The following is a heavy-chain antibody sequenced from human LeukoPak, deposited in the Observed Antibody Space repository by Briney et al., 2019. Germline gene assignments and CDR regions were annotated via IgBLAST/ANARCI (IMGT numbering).Heavy chain of an antibody. CDR2: FTGSTGYT. J-gene: IGHJ3*02. V-gene: IGHV3-21*01. D-gene: IGHD3-22*01. Sequence: GGSLRLSCAASGFTFSSYTMNWVRQAPGKGLEWVSSFTGSTGYTYYADSVKGRFTISRDNAKNSLYLQMNSLRAEDTAMYYCARDSLYDSSGYDAFDIWGQGTMVTVSS. CDR3: ARDSLYDSSGYDAFDI. CDR1: GFTFSSYT.